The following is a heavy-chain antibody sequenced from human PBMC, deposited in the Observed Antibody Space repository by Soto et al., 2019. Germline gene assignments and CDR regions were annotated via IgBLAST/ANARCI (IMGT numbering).Heavy chain of an antibody. CDR2: ISSSSSYI. V-gene: IGHV3-21*01. CDR1: GFTFSSYS. CDR3: ARDSYSYGPRVLQH. J-gene: IGHJ1*01. Sequence: VGSLRLSCAASGFTFSSYSMNWVRQAPGKGLEWVSSISSSSSYIYYADSVKGRFTISRDNAKNSLYLQMNSLRAEDTAVYYCARDSYSYGPRVLQHWGQGTLVTVSS. D-gene: IGHD5-18*01.